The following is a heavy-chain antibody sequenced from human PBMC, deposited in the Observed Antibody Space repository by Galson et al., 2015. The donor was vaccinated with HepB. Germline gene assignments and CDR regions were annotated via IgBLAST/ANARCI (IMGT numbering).Heavy chain of an antibody. J-gene: IGHJ3*02. D-gene: IGHD3-22*01. Sequence: QSGAEVKKPGESLKISCKGSGYIFTNYWIGWVRQMPGKGLEWMGIIYPGDSDTRYSPSFQGQVTISVDKSIRTAYLQWSSLKASDTAMYYCARGILVVVTSHDAFDIWGQGTMVTVSS. CDR2: IYPGDSDT. CDR1: GYIFTNYW. CDR3: ARGILVVVTSHDAFDI. V-gene: IGHV5-51*01.